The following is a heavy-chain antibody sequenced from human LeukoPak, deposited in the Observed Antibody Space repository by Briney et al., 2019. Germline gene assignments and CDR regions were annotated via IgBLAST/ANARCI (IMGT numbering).Heavy chain of an antibody. V-gene: IGHV1-69*05. CDR2: IIPIFGTA. Sequence: SVKVSCKASGYTFTSYYMHWVRQAPGQGLEWMGRIIPIFGTANYAQKFQGRVTITTDESTSTAYMELSGLRSEDTAVYYCARDLNPYYYGSGDFDYWGQGTLVTVSS. CDR3: ARDLNPYYYGSGDFDY. CDR1: GYTFTSYY. D-gene: IGHD3-10*01. J-gene: IGHJ4*02.